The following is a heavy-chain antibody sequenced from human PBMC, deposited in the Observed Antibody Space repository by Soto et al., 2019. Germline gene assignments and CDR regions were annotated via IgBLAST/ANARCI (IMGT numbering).Heavy chain of an antibody. CDR2: IYSGGST. CDR1: GFTVSSNY. Sequence: LRLSCAASGFTVSSNYMSWVRQAPGKGLEWVSVIYSGGSTYYADSVKGRFTISRDNSKNTLYLQMNSLRAEDTAVYYCASLSSWSFDYWGQGTLVTVSS. V-gene: IGHV3-53*01. J-gene: IGHJ4*02. CDR3: ASLSSWSFDY. D-gene: IGHD6-13*01.